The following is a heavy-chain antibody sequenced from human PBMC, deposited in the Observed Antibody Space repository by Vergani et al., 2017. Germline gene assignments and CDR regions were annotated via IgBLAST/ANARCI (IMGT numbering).Heavy chain of an antibody. CDR1: GGSISSYY. Sequence: QVQLQESGPGLVKPSETLSLTCTVSGGSISSYYWSWIRQPPGKGLEWIGYIYYSGSTNYNPSLKSRVTISVDTSKNQFSLKLSSVTAADTAVYYCARDTVYCSSTSCERGWFDPWGQVTLVTVSS. J-gene: IGHJ5*02. V-gene: IGHV4-59*01. CDR3: ARDTVYCSSTSCERGWFDP. CDR2: IYYSGST. D-gene: IGHD2-2*01.